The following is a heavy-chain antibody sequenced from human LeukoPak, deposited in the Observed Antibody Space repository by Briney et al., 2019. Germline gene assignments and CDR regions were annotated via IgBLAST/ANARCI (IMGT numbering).Heavy chain of an antibody. CDR2: IKQDGSEK. V-gene: IGHV3-7*01. CDR3: ARAVGYYDSSGYYGHAFDI. Sequence: GGSLRLSCAASGFTFSSYWMSWVRQAPGKGLEWVANIKQDGSEKYYVDSVKGRFTISRDNAKNSLYLQMNSLRAEDTAVYYCARAVGYYDSSGYYGHAFDIWGQGTMATVSS. D-gene: IGHD3-22*01. CDR1: GFTFSSYW. J-gene: IGHJ3*02.